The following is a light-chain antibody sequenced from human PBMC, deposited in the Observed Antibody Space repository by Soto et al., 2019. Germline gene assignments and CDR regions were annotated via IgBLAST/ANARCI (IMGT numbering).Light chain of an antibody. Sequence: QSALTQPASVSGSPGQSITISSTGTSSDIGGYNFVSWYQHHPGKAPKLMIFAVSNRPSGVSNRFSGSKSGNTASLTISGLQPEDEADYFCYSYTSSSTNVFGSGTKVTVL. CDR1: SSDIGGYNF. CDR3: YSYTSSSTNV. J-gene: IGLJ1*01. CDR2: AVS. V-gene: IGLV2-14*01.